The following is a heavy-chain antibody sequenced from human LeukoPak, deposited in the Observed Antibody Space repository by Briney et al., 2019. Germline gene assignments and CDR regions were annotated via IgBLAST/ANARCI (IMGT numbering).Heavy chain of an antibody. J-gene: IGHJ4*02. Sequence: SETLSLTCDVDGGSLSGFHWSWIRQSPRKRLEWIGEINHSGDANYNPSLTTRVDISLDMSKNQFSLKMNSVTAADTAVYYCARSEVNSSGHWVILYWGQGTLVTVSS. CDR2: INHSGDA. V-gene: IGHV4-34*01. CDR1: GGSLSGFH. D-gene: IGHD3-22*01. CDR3: ARSEVNSSGHWVILY.